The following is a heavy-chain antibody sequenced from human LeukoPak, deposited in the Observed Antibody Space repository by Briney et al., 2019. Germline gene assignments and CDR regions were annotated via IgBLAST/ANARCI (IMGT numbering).Heavy chain of an antibody. Sequence: ASVKVSCKPTGYTFTGYHMHWVREAPGQELEWIGWINPNSGGTNYARKFQGRVTMTRDTSISTAYMELSRLRSDDTAVYYCARDRGDCSGGSCDQGIWRSPFDPWGQGTLVTVSS. CDR1: GYTFTGYH. CDR3: ARDRGDCSGGSCDQGIWRSPFDP. CDR2: INPNSGGT. D-gene: IGHD2-15*01. J-gene: IGHJ5*02. V-gene: IGHV1-2*02.